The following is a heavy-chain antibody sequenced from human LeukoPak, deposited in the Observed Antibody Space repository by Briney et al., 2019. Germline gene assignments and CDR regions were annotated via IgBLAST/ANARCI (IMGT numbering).Heavy chain of an antibody. CDR3: ARATAAAGTGY. D-gene: IGHD6-13*01. CDR1: GESFRDYY. V-gene: IGHV4-34*01. Sequence: SETLSLTCSVYGESFRDYYWSWIRQPPGKGLEWIGQIHHSGGTDYNPSLKSRVTISVDTSRNQFSLQLTSVTAADTAVYYCARATAAAGTGYWGQGTMVTDSS. J-gene: IGHJ4*02. CDR2: IHHSGGT.